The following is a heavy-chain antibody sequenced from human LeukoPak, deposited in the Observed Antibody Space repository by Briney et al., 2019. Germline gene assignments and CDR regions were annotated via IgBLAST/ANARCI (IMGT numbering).Heavy chain of an antibody. D-gene: IGHD5-18*01. CDR2: ISYDGSNK. Sequence: PGRSLRLSCAASGFTFSSYGMHWVRQAPGKGLEWVAVISYDGSNKYYADPVKGRFTISRDNSKNTLYLQMNSLRAEDTAVYYCAKDRSVYSYGYFDYWGQGTLVTVSS. J-gene: IGHJ4*02. CDR3: AKDRSVYSYGYFDY. CDR1: GFTFSSYG. V-gene: IGHV3-30*18.